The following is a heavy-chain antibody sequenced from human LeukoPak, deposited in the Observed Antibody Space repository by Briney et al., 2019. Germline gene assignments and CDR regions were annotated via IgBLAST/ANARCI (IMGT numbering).Heavy chain of an antibody. J-gene: IGHJ6*03. D-gene: IGHD6-13*01. CDR1: GGSFSGYY. Sequence: PSETLSLTCAVYGGSFSGYYWSWIRQPPGKGLEWIGEINHSGTTNYNSSLKSRVTVPVDTSKNQFSLKLSSVTAADTAVYYCARDKVAAASLQADYYYFYYMDVWGKGTTVTVSS. CDR3: ARDKVAAASLQADYYYFYYMDV. CDR2: INHSGTT. V-gene: IGHV4-34*01.